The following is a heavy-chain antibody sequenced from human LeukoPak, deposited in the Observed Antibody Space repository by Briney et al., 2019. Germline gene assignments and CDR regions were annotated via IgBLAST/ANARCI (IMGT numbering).Heavy chain of an antibody. CDR3: AKLLWFGESYGMDV. CDR1: GFTFSSHA. CDR2: ICVSGGST. V-gene: IGHV3-23*01. D-gene: IGHD3-10*01. J-gene: IGHJ6*02. Sequence: GGSLRLSCAASGFTFSSHAMSLVRQDPREGLEWVSTICVSGGSTYYADSVKGRFTISRDNSKNTLFLQMSGLRAEDTAVYYCAKLLWFGESYGMDVWGQGTTVTVSS.